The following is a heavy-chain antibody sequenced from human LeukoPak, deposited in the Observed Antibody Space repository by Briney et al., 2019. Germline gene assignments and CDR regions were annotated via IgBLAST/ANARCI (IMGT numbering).Heavy chain of an antibody. D-gene: IGHD6-6*01. CDR3: ARVVYYFDY. V-gene: IGHV4-38-2*02. J-gene: IGHJ4*02. CDR1: GYSITTGYY. CDR2: IYYSGST. Sequence: SETLSLTCTVFGYSITTGYYWGWIRQPPGKGLEWIGSIYYSGSTYYNPSLNSRVTISVDTSKNQFSLKLSSVTAADTAVYYCARVVYYFDYWGQGTLVTVSS.